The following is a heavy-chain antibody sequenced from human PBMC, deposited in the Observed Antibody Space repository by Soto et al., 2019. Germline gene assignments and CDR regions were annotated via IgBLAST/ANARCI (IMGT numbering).Heavy chain of an antibody. CDR1: GYSFTSYW. CDR3: ARFIAAAGGYYYYGMDV. D-gene: IGHD6-13*01. CDR2: IYPGDSDT. Sequence: GESLKISCKGSGYSFTSYWIGWVRQMPGKGLEWMGIIYPGDSDTRYSPSFQGQVTISADKSISTAYLQWSSLKASDTAMYYCARFIAAAGGYYYYGMDVWGQGTTVTVSS. J-gene: IGHJ6*02. V-gene: IGHV5-51*01.